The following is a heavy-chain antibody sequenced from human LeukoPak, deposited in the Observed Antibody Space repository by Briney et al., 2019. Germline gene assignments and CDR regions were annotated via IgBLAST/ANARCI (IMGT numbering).Heavy chain of an antibody. CDR2: ISPYGSNK. D-gene: IGHD5-24*01. CDR1: GFTFSSYA. Sequence: GSLRLSRAAFGFTFSSYAMHWVRQAPGKGLGGVAVISPYGSNKYYADSMKGRFTISRDNSKNTLSLQMNSLRGEDTAVYSCARGQRRHIDMAPSFDYWGQGTLVTVSS. J-gene: IGHJ4*02. V-gene: IGHV3-30*04. CDR3: ARGQRRHIDMAPSFDY.